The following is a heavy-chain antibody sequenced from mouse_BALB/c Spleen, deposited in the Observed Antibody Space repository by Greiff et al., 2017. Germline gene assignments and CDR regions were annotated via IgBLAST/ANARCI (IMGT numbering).Heavy chain of an antibody. CDR2: ISNGGGST. Sequence: EVKLMESGGGLVQPGGSLKLSCAASGFTFSSYTMSWVRQTPEKRLEWVAYISNGGGSTYYPDTVKGRFTISRDNAKNTLYLQMSSLKSEDTAMYYCARHGSSGGFAYWGQGTLVTVSA. J-gene: IGHJ3*01. V-gene: IGHV5-12-2*01. CDR3: ARHGSSGGFAY. D-gene: IGHD1-1*01. CDR1: GFTFSSYT.